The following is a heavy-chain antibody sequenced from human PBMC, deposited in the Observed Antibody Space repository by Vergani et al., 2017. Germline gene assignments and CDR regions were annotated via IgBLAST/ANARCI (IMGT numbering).Heavy chain of an antibody. J-gene: IGHJ6*03. D-gene: IGHD6-13*01. Sequence: QVQLVESGGNLVQPGRSLRLSCAAAGFKFSNFGMHWVRQVPGKGLERVAFISYNGGNQYYADSVQGRFTISRDNTKNILYLQMSSLRVEDTALYYCTRDVTDTHSSIWPLNYHYFMDVWREGTTVTVSS. CDR1: GFKFSNFG. CDR2: ISYNGGNQ. CDR3: TRDVTDTHSSIWPLNYHYFMDV. V-gene: IGHV3-33*05.